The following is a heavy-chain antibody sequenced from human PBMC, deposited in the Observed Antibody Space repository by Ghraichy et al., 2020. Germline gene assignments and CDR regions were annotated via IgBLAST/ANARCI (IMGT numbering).Heavy chain of an antibody. V-gene: IGHV4-4*07. CDR3: ARDRSQYDFWSGSYYYYGMDV. CDR2: IYTSGST. D-gene: IGHD3-3*01. CDR1: GGSISSYY. Sequence: ETLSLTCTVSGGSISSYYWSWIRQPAGKGLEWIGRIYTSGSTNYNPSLKSRVTMSVDTSKNQFSLKLSSVTAADTAVYYCARDRSQYDFWSGSYYYYGMDVWGQGTTVTVSS. J-gene: IGHJ6*02.